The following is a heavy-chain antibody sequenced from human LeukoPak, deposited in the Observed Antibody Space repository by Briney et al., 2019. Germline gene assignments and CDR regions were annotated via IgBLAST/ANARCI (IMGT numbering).Heavy chain of an antibody. CDR2: IIPILGIA. V-gene: IGHV1-69*04. J-gene: IGHJ6*02. D-gene: IGHD3-3*01. CDR3: AREDYDFWSGYSYYYYGMDV. CDR1: GGTFSSYA. Sequence: SVKVSCKASGGTFSSYAISWVRQAPGQGLEWMGRIIPILGIANYAQKFQGRVTITADKSTSTAYMELSSLRSEDTAVYYRAREDYDFWSGYSYYYYGMDVWGQGTTVTVSS.